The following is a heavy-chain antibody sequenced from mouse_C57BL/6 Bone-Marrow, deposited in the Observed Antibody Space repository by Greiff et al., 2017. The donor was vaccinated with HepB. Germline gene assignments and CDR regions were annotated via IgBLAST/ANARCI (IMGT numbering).Heavy chain of an antibody. V-gene: IGHV1-9*01. CDR1: GYTFTGYW. J-gene: IGHJ2*01. Sequence: QVQLKESGAELMKPGASVKLSCKATGYTFTGYWLEWVKQRPGHGLEWIGEILPGSGSTNYNEKFKGKATFTADTSSNTAYMQLSSLTTEDSAIYYCASRGQLRLQRDYFDYWGQGTTLTVSS. CDR3: ASRGQLRLQRDYFDY. CDR2: ILPGSGST. D-gene: IGHD3-2*02.